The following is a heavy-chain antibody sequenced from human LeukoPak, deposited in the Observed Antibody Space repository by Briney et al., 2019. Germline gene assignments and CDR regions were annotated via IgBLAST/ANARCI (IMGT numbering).Heavy chain of an antibody. D-gene: IGHD1-7*01. CDR1: GGSISSYY. J-gene: IGHJ5*02. V-gene: IGHV4-59*12. Sequence: KPSETLSLTCTVSGGSISSYYWSWTRQPPGKGLEWIGNIYHTGSTFYNPSLKSRVTISVDRSQNQFSLNLSSVTAADTAVYYCVRVAGTPNWFDPWGQGTLVTVSS. CDR2: IYHTGST. CDR3: VRVAGTPNWFDP.